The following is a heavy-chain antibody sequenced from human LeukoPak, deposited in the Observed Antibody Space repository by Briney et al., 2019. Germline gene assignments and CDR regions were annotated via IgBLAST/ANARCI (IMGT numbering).Heavy chain of an antibody. V-gene: IGHV3-30*18. CDR1: GFTFSTFG. CDR2: ISYDGSNK. D-gene: IGHD6-13*01. Sequence: GGSLRLSCAASGFTFSTFGMNWVRQAPGKGLEWVAVISYDGSNKYYVDSVKGRFTISRDNSKNTLYLQMNSLRGEDTAVYYCAKRMGPSIAATDLDYWGQGTLVTVSS. CDR3: AKRMGPSIAATDLDY. J-gene: IGHJ4*02.